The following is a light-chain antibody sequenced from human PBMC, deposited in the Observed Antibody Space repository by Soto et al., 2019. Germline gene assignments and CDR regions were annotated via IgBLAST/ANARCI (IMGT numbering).Light chain of an antibody. Sequence: QSVLTQPASVSGSPGQSITISCTGTSSDVGGYNYVSWYQQQPGKAPKFMIYDVTNRPSGVSNRFSCSKSGNTASLTISGLQAEDEADYYCCSYTTSNTRQIVFVTGTKVTVL. CDR3: CSYTTSNTRQIV. CDR1: SSDVGGYNY. J-gene: IGLJ1*01. CDR2: DVT. V-gene: IGLV2-14*03.